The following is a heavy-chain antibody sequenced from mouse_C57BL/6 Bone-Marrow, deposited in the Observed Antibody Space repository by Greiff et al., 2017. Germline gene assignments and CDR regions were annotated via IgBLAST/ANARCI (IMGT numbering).Heavy chain of an antibody. V-gene: IGHV1-81*01. Sequence: VQLQQSGAELARPGASVKLSCKASGYTFTSYGISWVKQRTGQGLEWIGEIYPRSGNTYYNEKFKGKATLTADKSSSTAYMELRSLTSEDSAVYFCARSDYGNPYAMDYWGQGTSATVSS. CDR2: IYPRSGNT. D-gene: IGHD2-1*01. J-gene: IGHJ4*01. CDR3: ARSDYGNPYAMDY. CDR1: GYTFTSYG.